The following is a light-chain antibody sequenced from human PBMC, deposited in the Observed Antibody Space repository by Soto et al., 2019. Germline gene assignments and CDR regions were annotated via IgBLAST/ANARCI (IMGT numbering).Light chain of an antibody. V-gene: IGKV3-11*01. J-gene: IGKJ1*01. CDR2: DAS. CDR3: QQRSNCHPKRT. Sequence: EIPLTQSPSTMSSSAGERATLPCRASQSVSSYLAWYQQKPGQAPTLLIYDASSMDSGIPSRFSASGSGTDFSLTISSLVQEDFAVYYCQQRSNCHPKRTFGQGTKVDIK. CDR1: QSVSSY.